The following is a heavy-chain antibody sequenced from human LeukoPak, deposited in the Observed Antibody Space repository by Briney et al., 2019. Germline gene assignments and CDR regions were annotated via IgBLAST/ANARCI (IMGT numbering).Heavy chain of an antibody. J-gene: IGHJ5*02. D-gene: IGHD3-10*01. Sequence: PSETLSLTCTVSGGSISSYYWSWIRQPPGKGLEWIGYIYYSGSTNYNPSLKSRVTISVDTSKNQFSLKLSSVTAADTAVYYCARVMIRGIVGWAPFELSNWFDPWGQGTLVTVSS. CDR2: IYYSGST. CDR3: ARVMIRGIVGWAPFELSNWFDP. CDR1: GGSISSYY. V-gene: IGHV4-59*01.